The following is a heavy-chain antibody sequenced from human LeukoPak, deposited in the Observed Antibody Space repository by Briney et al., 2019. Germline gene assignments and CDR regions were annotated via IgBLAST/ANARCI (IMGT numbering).Heavy chain of an antibody. Sequence: RGSLRLSCAASGFTFSNAWMSRVRQAPGKGLEWVGRIKSKTDGGTTDYAAPVKGRFTISRDDSKNTLYRQMNSLKSEDTAVYYCWYYYGSGSSVNFDYWGQGTLVTVSS. J-gene: IGHJ4*02. CDR1: GFTFSNAW. CDR3: WYYYGSGSSVNFDY. CDR2: IKSKTDGGTT. V-gene: IGHV3-15*01. D-gene: IGHD3-10*01.